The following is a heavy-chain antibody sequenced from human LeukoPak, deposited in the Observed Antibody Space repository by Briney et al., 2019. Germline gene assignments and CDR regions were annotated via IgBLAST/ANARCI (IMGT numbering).Heavy chain of an antibody. CDR3: ARSAAARRGLYFDY. CDR2: IYPGDSDT. Sequence: GESLRISCKGSGYSFGTYWISWVRQMPGKGLEWMGIIYPGDSDTRYSPSFQGQVTISADNSITTAYLQWSSLKASDTAMYYCARSAAARRGLYFDYWGQGTLVTISS. D-gene: IGHD6-6*01. CDR1: GYSFGTYW. J-gene: IGHJ4*02. V-gene: IGHV5-51*01.